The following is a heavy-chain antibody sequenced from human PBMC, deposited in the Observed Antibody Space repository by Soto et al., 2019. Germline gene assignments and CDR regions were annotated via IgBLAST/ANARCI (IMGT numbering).Heavy chain of an antibody. J-gene: IGHJ5*02. CDR3: AKENYDYIWGSYRSESSWLDP. Sequence: GGSLRLSCAASGFTFSSYAMSWVRQAPGKGLEWVSAISGSGGSTYYADSVKGRFTISRDNSKNTLYLQMNSLRAEDTAVYYCAKENYDYIWGSYRSESSWLDPWGQGTLVTVSS. CDR2: ISGSGGST. D-gene: IGHD3-16*02. V-gene: IGHV3-23*01. CDR1: GFTFSSYA.